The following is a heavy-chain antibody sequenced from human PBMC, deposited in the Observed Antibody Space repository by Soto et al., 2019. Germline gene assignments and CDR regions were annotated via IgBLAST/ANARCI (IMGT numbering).Heavy chain of an antibody. CDR1: GFTFSDYY. CDR3: ARDLPRGYSGYETGGYFDY. Sequence: QVQLVESGGGLVKPGGSLRLSCAASGFTFSDYYMSWIRQAPGKGLEWVSYISSSGSTIYYADSVKGRFTNSRDNAKNSLYLQMNSLRAEDTAVYYCARDLPRGYSGYETGGYFDYWGQGTLVTVSS. V-gene: IGHV3-11*01. J-gene: IGHJ4*02. D-gene: IGHD5-12*01. CDR2: ISSSGSTI.